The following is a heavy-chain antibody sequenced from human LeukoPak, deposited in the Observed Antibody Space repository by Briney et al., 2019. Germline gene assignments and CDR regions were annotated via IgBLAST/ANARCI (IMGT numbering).Heavy chain of an antibody. V-gene: IGHV3-53*01. CDR1: GFTVSSNY. D-gene: IGHD2-2*01. Sequence: GGSLRLSCAASGFTVSSNYMSWVRQAPGKGLEWVSVIYSGGSTYYADSVKGRFTISRDNSKNTLYLQMNSLRAEDTAVYYCARDLPLLGYCSSTSCLDAFDIWGQGTMVTVSS. CDR3: ARDLPLLGYCSSTSCLDAFDI. J-gene: IGHJ3*02. CDR2: IYSGGST.